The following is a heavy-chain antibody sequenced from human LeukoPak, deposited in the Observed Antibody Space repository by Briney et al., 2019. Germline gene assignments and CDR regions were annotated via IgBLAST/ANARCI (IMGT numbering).Heavy chain of an antibody. D-gene: IGHD2-8*02. Sequence: GGSLRLSCAASGFTFSSYEMNWVRQAPGKGLEWVSYISSSGSTIYYADSVKGRFTISRDNAKNTLYLQMDTLRAEDTAVYYCARDARTDSPFSWSDPWGQGTLVTVSS. CDR3: ARDARTDSPFSWSDP. J-gene: IGHJ5*02. CDR1: GFTFSSYE. V-gene: IGHV3-48*03. CDR2: ISSSGSTI.